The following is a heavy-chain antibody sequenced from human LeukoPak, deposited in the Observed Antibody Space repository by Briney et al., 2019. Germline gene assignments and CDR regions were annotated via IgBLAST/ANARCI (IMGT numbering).Heavy chain of an antibody. CDR2: INHSGST. J-gene: IGHJ4*02. D-gene: IGHD2-15*01. Sequence: PSETLSITCAVYGGSFSGYYWSWIRQPPGKGLEWIGEINHSGSTNYNPSLKSRVTISVDTSKNQFSLKLSSVTAADTAVYYCARSNPILGYCSGGSCYLLDYWGQGTLVTVSS. CDR3: ARSNPILGYCSGGSCYLLDY. CDR1: GGSFSGYY. V-gene: IGHV4-34*01.